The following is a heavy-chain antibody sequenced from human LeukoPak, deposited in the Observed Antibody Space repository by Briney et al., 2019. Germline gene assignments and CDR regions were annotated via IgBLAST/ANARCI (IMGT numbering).Heavy chain of an antibody. Sequence: PGGSLRLSCAASGSTVSSNYMSWVRQAPGKGLEWVSVIYSGGSTYYADSVKGRFTISRDNSKNTLYLQMNSLRVEDTAVYYCARAPDLDSSGYYYRFFQHWGQGTLVTVSS. J-gene: IGHJ1*01. CDR1: GSTVSSNY. D-gene: IGHD3-22*01. V-gene: IGHV3-53*01. CDR2: IYSGGST. CDR3: ARAPDLDSSGYYYRFFQH.